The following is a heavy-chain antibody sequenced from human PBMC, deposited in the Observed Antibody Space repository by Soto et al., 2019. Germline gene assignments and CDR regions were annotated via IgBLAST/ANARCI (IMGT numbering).Heavy chain of an antibody. CDR1: GFTLSRQA. Sequence: EVQLLESGGGLVQPGGSLRLSCAASGFTLSRQAMSWVRQAPGKGLEWVSAISASGARTYYADSVMCRFSISIDTSKNTLYLQINTLRVEDTAVYYCAKDQTHGYRADWDVGYHFHFWGQGTMVTV. V-gene: IGHV3-23*01. CDR3: AKDQTHGYRADWDVGYHFHF. J-gene: IGHJ4*02. D-gene: IGHD5-12*01. CDR2: ISASGART.